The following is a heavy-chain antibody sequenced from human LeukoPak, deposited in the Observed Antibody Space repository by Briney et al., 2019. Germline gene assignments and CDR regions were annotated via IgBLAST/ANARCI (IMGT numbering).Heavy chain of an antibody. CDR1: GYTFTSYY. CDR2: INPSGGST. Sequence: ASVKVSCKASGYTFTSYYMHWVRQAPGQGLEWMGIINPSGGSTSYAQKLQGRVTMTTDTSTSTAYMELRSLRSDDTAVYYCARDDYGDYVGFDYWGQGTLVTVSS. CDR3: ARDDYGDYVGFDY. V-gene: IGHV1-46*01. J-gene: IGHJ4*02. D-gene: IGHD4-17*01.